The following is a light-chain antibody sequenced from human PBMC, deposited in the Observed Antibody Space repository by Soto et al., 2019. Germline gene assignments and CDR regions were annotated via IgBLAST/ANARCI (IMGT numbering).Light chain of an antibody. Sequence: QSALTQPASVSGSPGQSITISCTGTSSDVGTYNYVSWYQQQPGKAPKLLIYEVSSRPSGISDRFSGSKSGNTASLTISGLQAEDEADYYCSSYTTSSTLYVFGTGTKLTVL. J-gene: IGLJ1*01. CDR3: SSYTTSSTLYV. CDR1: SSDVGTYNY. V-gene: IGLV2-14*01. CDR2: EVS.